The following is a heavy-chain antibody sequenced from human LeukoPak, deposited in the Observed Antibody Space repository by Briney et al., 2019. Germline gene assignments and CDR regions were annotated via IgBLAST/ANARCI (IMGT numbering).Heavy chain of an antibody. CDR3: ARDSRSIAVSKGGLGY. V-gene: IGHV3-21*01. Sequence: GGSLRLSCAASGFTFSSYSMHWVRQAPGKGLEWVSSISIRMSKNYADSVKGRFTISRDNAKNSLDLQMDSLRDEDTAVYYCARDSRSIAVSKGGLGYWGQGTLVTVSS. D-gene: IGHD6-6*01. J-gene: IGHJ4*02. CDR1: GFTFSSYS. CDR2: ISIRMSK.